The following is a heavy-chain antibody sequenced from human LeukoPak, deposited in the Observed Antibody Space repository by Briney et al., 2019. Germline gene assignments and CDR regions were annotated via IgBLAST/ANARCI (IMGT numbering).Heavy chain of an antibody. CDR1: GYTFTSHD. D-gene: IGHD6-13*01. CDR3: ARGGGSSWTQRGYFQY. V-gene: IGHV1-8*01. CDR2: MDPNSGNT. Sequence: ASVKVSCTASGYTFTSHDINWVRQAPGQGLEWMGWMDPNSGNTGYAQKFQGRVSMTRDTSTSTAYMELSSLTSEDTAVYYCARGGGSSWTQRGYFQYWGQGTLVTVSS. J-gene: IGHJ1*01.